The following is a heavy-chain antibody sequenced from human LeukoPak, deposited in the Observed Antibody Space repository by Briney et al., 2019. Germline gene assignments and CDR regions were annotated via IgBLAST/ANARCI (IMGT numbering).Heavy chain of an antibody. Sequence: GGSLRLSCAASGFTFSSYAMHWVRQAPGKGLEYVSGISSNGGSTNYANSVKGRFTISRDNSKNTLYLQMGSLRVEGMAVYYCARDLRGSNAYWGQGTLVTVPS. V-gene: IGHV3-64*01. D-gene: IGHD1-26*01. J-gene: IGHJ4*02. CDR3: ARDLRGSNAY. CDR2: ISSNGGST. CDR1: GFTFSSYA.